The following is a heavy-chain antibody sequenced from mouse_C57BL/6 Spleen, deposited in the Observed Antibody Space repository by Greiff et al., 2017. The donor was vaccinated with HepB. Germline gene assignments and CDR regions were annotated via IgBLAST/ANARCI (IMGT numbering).Heavy chain of an antibody. V-gene: IGHV5-4*01. CDR3: AREGVPLLAMGY. D-gene: IGHD6-1*01. CDR2: ISDGGSYT. J-gene: IGHJ4*01. Sequence: VQLKESGGGLVKPGGSLKLSCAASGFTFSSYAMSWVRQTPEKRLEWVATISDGGSYTYYPDNVKGRFTISRDNAKNNLYLQMSHLKSEDTAMYYCAREGVPLLAMGYWGQGTSVTVSS. CDR1: GFTFSSYA.